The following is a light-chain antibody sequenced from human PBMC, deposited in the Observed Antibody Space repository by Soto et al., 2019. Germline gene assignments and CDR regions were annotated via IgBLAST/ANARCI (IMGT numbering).Light chain of an antibody. Sequence: DIQMTQSPSTLSASVGDRVTITCRASQSISSWLAWYQQKPGKAPKLLIYKASSLESGVPSRFSGSGSGTEFALTISSLQPDDFATYYCQQYNSYPYTFGQGTKLEIK. J-gene: IGKJ2*01. CDR1: QSISSW. CDR3: QQYNSYPYT. CDR2: KAS. V-gene: IGKV1-5*03.